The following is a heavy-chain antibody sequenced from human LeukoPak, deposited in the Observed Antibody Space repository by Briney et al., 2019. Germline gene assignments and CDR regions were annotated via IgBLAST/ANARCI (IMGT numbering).Heavy chain of an antibody. V-gene: IGHV3-23*01. J-gene: IGHJ4*02. CDR1: GSTFSSYA. Sequence: PGGSLRLSCAASGSTFSSYAMSWVRQAPGKGLEWVSAIIGSGGSTYYTDSVKGRFTISRENAKNSLYLQMNSLRAGDTAVYYCARVSGGGRGSIYFDYWGQGTLVTVSS. D-gene: IGHD2-8*02. CDR2: IIGSGGST. CDR3: ARVSGGGRGSIYFDY.